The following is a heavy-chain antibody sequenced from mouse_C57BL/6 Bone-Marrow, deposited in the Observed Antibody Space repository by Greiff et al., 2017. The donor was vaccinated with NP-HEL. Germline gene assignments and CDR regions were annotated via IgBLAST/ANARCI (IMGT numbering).Heavy chain of an antibody. CDR1: GFTFSSYA. V-gene: IGHV5-4*03. Sequence: EVKLVESGGGLVKPGGSLKLSCAASGFTFSSYAMSWVRQTPEKRLEWVATISDGGSYTYYPDNVKGRFTISRDNAKNNLYLQMSHLKSEDTAMYYCARRAYDYDEGGFDYWGQGTTLTVSS. J-gene: IGHJ2*01. CDR3: ARRAYDYDEGGFDY. CDR2: ISDGGSYT. D-gene: IGHD2-4*01.